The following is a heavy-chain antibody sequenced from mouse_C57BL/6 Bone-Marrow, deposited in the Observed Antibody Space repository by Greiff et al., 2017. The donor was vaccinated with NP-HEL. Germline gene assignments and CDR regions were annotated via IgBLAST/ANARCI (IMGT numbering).Heavy chain of an antibody. CDR2: ISSGGSYT. CDR3: ARRYEYGLAY. V-gene: IGHV5-6*01. J-gene: IGHJ3*01. D-gene: IGHD2-4*01. CDR1: GFTFSSYG. Sequence: EVQGVESGGDLVKPGGSLKLSCAASGFTFSSYGMSWVRQTPDKRLEWVATISSGGSYTYYPDSVKGRFTISRDNAKNTLYLQMSSLKSEDTAMYYGARRYEYGLAYWGQGTLVTVSA.